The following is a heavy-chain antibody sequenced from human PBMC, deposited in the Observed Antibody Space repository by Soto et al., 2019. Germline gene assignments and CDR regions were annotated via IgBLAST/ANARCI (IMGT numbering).Heavy chain of an antibody. CDR1: GFTLSGSV. CDR2: IRSRSNGYAT. Sequence: EVQLVESGGSLVQPGGSLKLSCAASGFTLSGSVIYWVRQPSGKGLEWVGRIRSRSNGYATAYAASVRGRFTISRDDSKNTAYLQMNCLKTEDTAVYYSSRPGYCNYDSDYWGQGTLVTVSS. J-gene: IGHJ4*02. V-gene: IGHV3-73*02. CDR3: SRPGYCNYDSDY. D-gene: IGHD5-12*01.